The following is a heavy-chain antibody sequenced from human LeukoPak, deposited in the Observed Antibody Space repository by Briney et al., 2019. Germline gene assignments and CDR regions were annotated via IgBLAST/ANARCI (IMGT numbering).Heavy chain of an antibody. D-gene: IGHD5-18*01. CDR2: IRTDGLET. Sequence: GGSLRLSCEASGFTFNNYWMHWVRQAPGKGLVWVSRIRTDGLETSYADSVKGRFTVSRDNAKSSLYLQMNSLRAEDTAVYYCARERGYSYAPWGQGTLVTVSS. J-gene: IGHJ5*02. CDR1: GFTFNNYW. V-gene: IGHV3-74*01. CDR3: ARERGYSYAP.